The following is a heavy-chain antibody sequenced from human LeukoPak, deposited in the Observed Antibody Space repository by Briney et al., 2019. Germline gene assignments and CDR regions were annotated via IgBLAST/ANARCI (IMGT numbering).Heavy chain of an antibody. J-gene: IGHJ3*02. CDR2: IRSKAYGGTT. CDR3: TKGWSAFPDAFDI. Sequence: GGSLRLSCTASGFTFGDYAMSWFRQAPGKGLEWVGFIRSKAYGGTTEYAASVKGRFTISRDDSKSIAYLQMNSLKTEDTAVYYCTKGWSAFPDAFDIWGQGTMVTVSS. V-gene: IGHV3-49*03. CDR1: GFTFGDYA. D-gene: IGHD2-15*01.